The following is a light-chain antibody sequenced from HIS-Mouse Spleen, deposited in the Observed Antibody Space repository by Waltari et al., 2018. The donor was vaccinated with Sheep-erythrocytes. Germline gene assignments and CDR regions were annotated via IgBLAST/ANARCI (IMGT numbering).Light chain of an antibody. Sequence: SYELTQPPSVSVSPGQTASITCSGDTLGDKYACWYQQKPGQSPVLVIYQDSQRTSGITGRLSRSNSGNTATLTIRGTQAMDEADYYSQAWDSSTAVVFGGGTKLTVL. CDR1: TLGDKY. CDR3: QAWDSSTAVV. V-gene: IGLV3-1*01. J-gene: IGLJ2*01. CDR2: QDS.